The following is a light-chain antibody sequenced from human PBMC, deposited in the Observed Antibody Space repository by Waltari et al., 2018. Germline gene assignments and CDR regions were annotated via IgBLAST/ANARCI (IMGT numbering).Light chain of an antibody. CDR1: QSICSTY. CDR2: RAS. CDR3: QQYGSSPRT. Sequence: EIVLTQSPGTLSLSPGERATLSCRASQSICSTYLAWYQQKPGQAPRPLIYRASNRATGVPDRFSGSGSGTDFTLTISRLEPEDFAVFYCQQYGSSPRTFGQGTTVEIK. V-gene: IGKV3-20*01. J-gene: IGKJ1*01.